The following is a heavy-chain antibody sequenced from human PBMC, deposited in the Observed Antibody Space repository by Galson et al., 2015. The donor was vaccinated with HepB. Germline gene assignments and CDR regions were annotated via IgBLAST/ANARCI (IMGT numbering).Heavy chain of an antibody. CDR1: GFTFSSYA. V-gene: IGHV3-23*01. CDR2: ISESGGNT. CDR3: AKPPYSNSWYI. J-gene: IGHJ4*02. Sequence: SLRLSCAASGFTFSSYAMSWVRQAPGKGLEWVSAISESGGNTYYADSVRGRFSISRDNSKNTLYLQMYSLRAEDTAVYYCAKPPYSNSWYIWGQGTLATVSS. D-gene: IGHD2/OR15-2a*01.